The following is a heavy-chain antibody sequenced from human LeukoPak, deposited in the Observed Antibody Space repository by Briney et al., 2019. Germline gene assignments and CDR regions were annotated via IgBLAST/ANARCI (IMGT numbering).Heavy chain of an antibody. CDR2: INHSGGT. J-gene: IGHJ5*02. D-gene: IGHD2-2*01. Sequence: SETLSLTCAVYGGSFSGYYWSWIRQPPGKGLEWIGGINHSGGTNYNPSLKSRVTISVDTSKNQFSLKLSSVTAADTAVYYCARGLSGSSTSLTVNWFDPWGQGTLVTVSS. CDR1: GGSFSGYY. CDR3: ARGLSGSSTSLTVNWFDP. V-gene: IGHV4-34*01.